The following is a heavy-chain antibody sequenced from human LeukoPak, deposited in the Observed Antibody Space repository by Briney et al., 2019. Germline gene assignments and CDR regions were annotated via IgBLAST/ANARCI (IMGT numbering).Heavy chain of an antibody. V-gene: IGHV1-2*02. J-gene: IGHJ6*02. CDR1: GYTFTSYY. CDR3: AGTTLREYYYYGMDV. CDR2: INPNSGGT. Sequence: ASVKVSCKASGYTFTSYYMHWVRQAPGQGLEWMGWINPNSGGTNYAQKFQGRVTMTRDTSISTAYMELSRLRSDDTAVYYCAGTTLREYYYYGMDVWGQGTTVTVSS. D-gene: IGHD5-12*01.